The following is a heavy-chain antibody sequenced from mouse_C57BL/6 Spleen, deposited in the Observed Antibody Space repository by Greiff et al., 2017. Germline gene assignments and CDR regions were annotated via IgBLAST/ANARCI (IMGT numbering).Heavy chain of an antibody. J-gene: IGHJ3*01. CDR3: ARAGYGSSPFAY. D-gene: IGHD1-1*01. CDR1: GFTFSDYY. Sequence: EVKLMESEGGLVQPGSSMKLSCTASGFTFSDYYMAWVRQVPEKGLEWVANINYDGSSTYYLDSLKSRFIISRDNAKNILYLQMSSRNSEDTATYYCARAGYGSSPFAYWGQGALVTVSA. CDR2: INYDGSST. V-gene: IGHV5-16*01.